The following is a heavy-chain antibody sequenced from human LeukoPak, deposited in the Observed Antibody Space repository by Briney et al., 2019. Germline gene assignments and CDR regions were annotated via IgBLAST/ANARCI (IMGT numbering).Heavy chain of an antibody. CDR2: IWYDGSNK. V-gene: IGHV3-33*01. CDR3: ARRIYEYYYYYGMDV. Sequence: GGSLRPSCAASGFTFSSYGMHWVRQAPGKGLEWVAVIWYDGSNKYYADSVKGRFTISRDNSKNTLYLQMNSLRAEDTAVYYCARRIYEYYYYYGMDVWGQGTTVTVSS. CDR1: GFTFSSYG. J-gene: IGHJ6*02. D-gene: IGHD3-3*01.